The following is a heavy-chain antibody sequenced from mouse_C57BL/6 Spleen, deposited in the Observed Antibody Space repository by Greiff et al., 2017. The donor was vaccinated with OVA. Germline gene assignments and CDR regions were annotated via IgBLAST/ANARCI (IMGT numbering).Heavy chain of an antibody. J-gene: IGHJ4*01. V-gene: IGHV6-3*01. CDR1: GFTFSNYW. CDR3: TGGYYGYYYAMDY. Sequence: EVQVVESGGGLVQPGGSMKLSCVASGFTFSNYWMNWVRQSPEKGLEWVAQIRLKSDNYATHYAESVKGRFTISRDDSKSSVYLQMNNLRAEDTGIYYCTGGYYGYYYAMDYWGQGTSVTVSS. CDR2: IRLKSDNYAT. D-gene: IGHD1-1*01.